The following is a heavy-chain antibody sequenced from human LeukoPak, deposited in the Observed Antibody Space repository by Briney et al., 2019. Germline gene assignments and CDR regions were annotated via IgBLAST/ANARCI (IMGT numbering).Heavy chain of an antibody. Sequence: PGGSLRLSCAASGFTFSRHWMSWVRQAPGRGLEWEANIKQDGSDKYYVDSVKGRFTISRDNAKTSLFLQMNSLRAEDTAVYYCAREVYGDNYFDYWGRGTLVTVAS. CDR3: AREVYGDNYFDY. CDR2: IKQDGSDK. D-gene: IGHD4-17*01. J-gene: IGHJ4*02. CDR1: GFTFSRHW. V-gene: IGHV3-7*05.